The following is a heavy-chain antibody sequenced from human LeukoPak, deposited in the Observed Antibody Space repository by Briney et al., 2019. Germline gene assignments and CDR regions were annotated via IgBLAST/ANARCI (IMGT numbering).Heavy chain of an antibody. J-gene: IGHJ6*02. D-gene: IGHD7-27*01. Sequence: GGSLRLSCAASGFTFSSYSMNWVRQAPGKGLEWVSSISRSSSYIYYADSVKGRFTISRDNAKNSLYLQMNSLRAEDTAVYYCAREGKTGDLGYYYYGMDVWGQGTTVTVSS. V-gene: IGHV3-21*01. CDR1: GFTFSSYS. CDR2: ISRSSSYI. CDR3: AREGKTGDLGYYYYGMDV.